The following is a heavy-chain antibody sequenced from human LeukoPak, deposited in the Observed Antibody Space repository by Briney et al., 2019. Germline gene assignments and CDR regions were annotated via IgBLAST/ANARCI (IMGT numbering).Heavy chain of an antibody. V-gene: IGHV4-4*07. CDR3: ARAGYYDWRGYYFDY. D-gene: IGHD3-22*01. CDR2: IYTSGST. Sequence: SETLSLTCTVSGGSISSYYRSWIRQPAGKGLEWIGRIYTSGSTNYNPSLKSRVTISLDTSKNQFSLKLSSVTAADTAVYYCARAGYYDWRGYYFDYWGQGTLVTVSS. CDR1: GGSISSYY. J-gene: IGHJ4*02.